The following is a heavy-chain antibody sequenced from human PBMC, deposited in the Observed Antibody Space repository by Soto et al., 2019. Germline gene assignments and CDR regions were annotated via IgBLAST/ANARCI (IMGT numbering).Heavy chain of an antibody. V-gene: IGHV4-34*01. CDR2: INHSGST. Sequence: SETLSLTCAVYGGSFSGYYWSWIRQPPGKGLEWIGEINHSGSTNYNPSLKSRVTISVDTSKNQFSLKLSSVTAADTAVYYCARGPRLEGGSGSYGSSFDYWGQGTLVTVSS. CDR3: ARGPRLEGGSGSYGSSFDY. D-gene: IGHD3-10*01. CDR1: GGSFSGYY. J-gene: IGHJ4*02.